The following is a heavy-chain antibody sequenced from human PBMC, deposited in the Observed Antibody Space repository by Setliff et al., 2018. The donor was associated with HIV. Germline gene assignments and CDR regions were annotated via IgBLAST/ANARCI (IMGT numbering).Heavy chain of an antibody. D-gene: IGHD2-21*02. CDR1: GYTFTNYA. V-gene: IGHV1-3*01. J-gene: IGHJ3*02. CDR3: AREPIGGDDAFDI. Sequence: GASVKVSCKASGYTFTNYAIHWVRQAPGQRLEWMGWINPGNGNTKYSQKFQGRVTITRDTSATTAYMELGSLRSEDTAIFYCAREPIGGDDAFDIWGQGTMVTVSS. CDR2: INPGNGNT.